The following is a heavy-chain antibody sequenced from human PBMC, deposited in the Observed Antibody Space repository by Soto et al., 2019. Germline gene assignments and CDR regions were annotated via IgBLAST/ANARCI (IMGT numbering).Heavy chain of an antibody. J-gene: IGHJ6*01. D-gene: IGHD2-8*01. V-gene: IGHV3-23*01. CDR2: INSYEHGP. CDR1: RFTFSQYA. Sequence: EGSLRLSCAASRFTFSQYALTWIRESPGKGLEWISAINSYEHGPYYIDSARGRFTNSRDNSKNIVYLQMNDRRADDWAEDYCPSAGVYG. CDR3: PSAGVYG.